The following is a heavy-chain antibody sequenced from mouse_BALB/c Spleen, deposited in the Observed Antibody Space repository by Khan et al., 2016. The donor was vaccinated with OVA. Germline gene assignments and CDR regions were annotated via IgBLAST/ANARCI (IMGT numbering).Heavy chain of an antibody. CDR3: ARVYGGDFDY. D-gene: IGHD1-1*01. CDR1: GYSITSDYV. CDR2: ISYSGNT. Sequence: VQLKESGPGLVKPSQSLSLTCTVTGYSITSDYVWNWIRQFPGNKLEWMGYISYSGNTKYNPSLKSRISITRDTSKNQFFLQLKSVTTEDTARYYCARVYGGDFDYWGQGTTLTVPS. V-gene: IGHV3-2*02. J-gene: IGHJ2*01.